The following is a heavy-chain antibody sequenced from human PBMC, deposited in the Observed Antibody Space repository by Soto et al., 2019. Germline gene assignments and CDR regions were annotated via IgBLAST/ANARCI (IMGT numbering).Heavy chain of an antibody. J-gene: IGHJ3*02. CDR1: GYTFTSYA. CDR3: ASLYCSGGSCYAPDAFDI. CDR2: INAGNGNT. V-gene: IGHV1-3*01. D-gene: IGHD2-15*01. Sequence: ASVKVSCKASGYTFTSYAMHWARQAPGQRLEWMGWINAGNGNTKYSQKFQGRVTITRDTSASTAYMELSSLRSEDTAVYYCASLYCSGGSCYAPDAFDIWGQGTMVTVSS.